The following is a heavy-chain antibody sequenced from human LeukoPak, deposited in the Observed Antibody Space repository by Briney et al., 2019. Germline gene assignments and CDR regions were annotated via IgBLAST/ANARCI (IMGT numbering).Heavy chain of an antibody. J-gene: IGHJ3*02. D-gene: IGHD3-3*01. CDR2: IYSSGNT. V-gene: IGHV4-61*09. Sequence: PSQTLSLTCTVSGGSIISNRHYWSWIRQPAGKGLEWIGHIYSSGNTKYNPSLKSRLTMSIDSSKNQFSLILTSVTAADTAVYYCARVALITIHENDAFDIWGQGTVVTVSS. CDR1: GGSIISNRHY. CDR3: ARVALITIHENDAFDI.